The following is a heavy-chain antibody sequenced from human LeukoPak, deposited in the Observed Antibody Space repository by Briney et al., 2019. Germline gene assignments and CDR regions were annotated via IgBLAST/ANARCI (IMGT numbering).Heavy chain of an antibody. CDR1: GFTISSYS. CDR2: ISSGSTYT. CDR3: ARDFDYYGSGSYDPRYYGMDV. V-gene: IGHV3-21*01. D-gene: IGHD3-10*01. J-gene: IGHJ6*02. Sequence: TGGSLRLSCAASGFTISSYSMSWVRQAPGKGLEWVSCISSGSTYTYYADSVKGRFTISRDNAKNSLYLQMNSLRAEDTAAYYCARDFDYYGSGSYDPRYYGMDVWGQGTTVTVSS.